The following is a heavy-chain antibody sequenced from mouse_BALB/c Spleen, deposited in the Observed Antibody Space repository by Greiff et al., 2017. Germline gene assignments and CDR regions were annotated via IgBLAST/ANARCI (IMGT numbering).Heavy chain of an antibody. J-gene: IGHJ4*01. CDR3: AHYGKYAMDY. CDR1: GYSITSDYA. CDR2: ISYDGSN. V-gene: IGHV3-6*02. D-gene: IGHD2-1*01. Sequence: DVQLQESGPGLVKPSQSLSLTCTVTGYSITSDYAWNWIRQFPGNKLEWMGYISYDGSNNYNPSLKNRISITRDTSKNQFFLKLNSVTTEDTATYYCAHYGKYAMDYWGQGTSVTVSS.